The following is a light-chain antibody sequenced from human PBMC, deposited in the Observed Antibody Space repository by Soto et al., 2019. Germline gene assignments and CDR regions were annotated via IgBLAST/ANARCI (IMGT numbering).Light chain of an antibody. Sequence: QLVLTQSPSASASLADSVRLTCTLSSGHTNFAVAWHQQQPDRGPRFLLKVTSDGTHTKGDGIPDRFSGSSSGAERYLIISSLQPEDEADYYCQTWGAGSQVFGAGTKVTVL. CDR1: SGHTNFA. CDR3: QTWGAGSQV. CDR2: VTSDGTH. V-gene: IGLV4-69*01. J-gene: IGLJ3*02.